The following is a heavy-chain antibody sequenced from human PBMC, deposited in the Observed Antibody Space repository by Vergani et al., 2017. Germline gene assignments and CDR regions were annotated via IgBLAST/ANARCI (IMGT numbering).Heavy chain of an antibody. CDR1: GDSISNFY. CDR2: ISFSGAT. D-gene: IGHD1-1*01. V-gene: IGHV4-4*07. J-gene: IGHJ5*02. Sequence: QVQVQESGPGLVKPSETLFLTCTVSGDSISNFYWSWIRQPAGKGPEWIGRISFSGATDYNPSLKSRVTMSLDSPKNQLSLTVISMTAADTAVYYCARDRDWNWFDPWGQGTQVIVSS. CDR3: ARDRDWNWFDP.